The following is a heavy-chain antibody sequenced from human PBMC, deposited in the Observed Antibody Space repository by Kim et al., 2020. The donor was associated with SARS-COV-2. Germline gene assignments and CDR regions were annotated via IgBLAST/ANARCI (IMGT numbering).Heavy chain of an antibody. CDR1: GFTFSSYD. CDR2: IGTAGDT. CDR3: ARYGHYYDSSGYLHGYAFDI. V-gene: IGHV3-13*01. Sequence: GGSLRLSCAASGFTFSSYDMHWVRQATGKGLEWVSAIGTAGDTYYPGSVKGRFTISRENAKNSLYLQMNSLRAGDTAVYYCARYGHYYDSSGYLHGYAFDIWGQGTMVTVSS. D-gene: IGHD3-22*01. J-gene: IGHJ3*02.